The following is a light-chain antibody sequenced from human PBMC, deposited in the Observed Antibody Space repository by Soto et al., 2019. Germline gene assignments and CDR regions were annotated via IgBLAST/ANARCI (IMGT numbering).Light chain of an antibody. V-gene: IGKV1-39*01. CDR2: GAS. CDR3: QQTSSTPLT. Sequence: DIQMTQSPSSLSASVGDRVTITCRASQSVSGWLAWYQQKPGKAPKLLIYGASSLQSGVPSRFSGSGSGTDFTLSSTSLQPEDFATYYCQQTSSTPLTFGGGTKVDIK. CDR1: QSVSGW. J-gene: IGKJ4*01.